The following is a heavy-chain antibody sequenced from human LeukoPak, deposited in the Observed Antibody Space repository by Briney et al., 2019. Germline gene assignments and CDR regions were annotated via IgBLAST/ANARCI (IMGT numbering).Heavy chain of an antibody. Sequence: PGGSLRLSCAASGFTVSSNYMSWVRQAPGKGLEWVSVIYSGGSTYYADSVKGRFTISRHNSKNTLYLQMNSLRAEDTAVYYCAKVGYCSGGSCFKTAPDYWGQGTLVTVYS. CDR2: IYSGGST. V-gene: IGHV3-53*01. CDR3: AKVGYCSGGSCFKTAPDY. J-gene: IGHJ4*02. CDR1: GFTVSSNY. D-gene: IGHD2-15*01.